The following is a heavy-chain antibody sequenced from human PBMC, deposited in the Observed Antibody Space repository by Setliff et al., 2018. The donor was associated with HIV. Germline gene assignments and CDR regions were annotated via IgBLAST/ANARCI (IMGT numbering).Heavy chain of an antibody. CDR2: VNSGSGST. CDR3: ARRVSYATSGYSLGY. D-gene: IGHD5-12*01. Sequence: GASVKVSCKASGYTFINFYLHWVRLASGQGLEWMGMVNSGSGSTVFAQRFQGRVTMTTDTSTNTVYLELTSLRSEDTAVYFCARRVSYATSGYSLGYWGQGTLVTVSS. V-gene: IGHV1-46*01. CDR1: GYTFINFY. J-gene: IGHJ4*02.